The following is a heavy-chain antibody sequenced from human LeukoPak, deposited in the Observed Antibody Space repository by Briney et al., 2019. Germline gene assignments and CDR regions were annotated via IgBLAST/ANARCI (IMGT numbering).Heavy chain of an antibody. V-gene: IGHV1-2*02. Sequence: ASVKVSCKASGYTFTGYYMHWVRQAPGQGLEWMGWINPNSGGTNYAQKFQGRVTMTRDTSISTACMELSRLRSDDTAVYYCARGPIIVGATHYYYYYMDVWGKGTTVTVSS. CDR1: GYTFTGYY. CDR3: ARGPIIVGATHYYYYYMDV. D-gene: IGHD1-26*01. J-gene: IGHJ6*03. CDR2: INPNSGGT.